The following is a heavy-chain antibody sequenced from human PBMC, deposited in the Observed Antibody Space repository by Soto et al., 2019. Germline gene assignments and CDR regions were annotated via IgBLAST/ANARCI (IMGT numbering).Heavy chain of an antibody. CDR1: GGSISSGGYY. CDR2: IYYSGST. CDR3: ARFSAALSNFDY. J-gene: IGHJ4*02. D-gene: IGHD2-15*01. Sequence: SETLSLTCTVSGGSISSGGYYWSWIRQHPGKGLEWIGYIYYSGSTYYNPSLKSRVTISVDTSKNQFSLKLSSVTAADTAVYYCARFSAALSNFDYWGQGTLVTVSS. V-gene: IGHV4-31*03.